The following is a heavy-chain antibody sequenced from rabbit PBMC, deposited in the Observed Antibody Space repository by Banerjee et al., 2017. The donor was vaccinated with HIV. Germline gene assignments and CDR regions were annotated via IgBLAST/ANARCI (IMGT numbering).Heavy chain of an antibody. D-gene: IGHD1-1*01. CDR1: GFSFSSSDY. J-gene: IGHJ4*01. Sequence: QSLEESGGGLVQPEGSLALTCKASGFSFSSSDYICWVRQAPGKGLEWISCIAGSSSGFTYSATWAKGRFTISKTSSTTVTLQMTSLTVADTATYFCARDLDGVIGWNFGWWGPGTLVTVS. V-gene: IGHV1S40*01. CDR2: IAGSSSGFT. CDR3: ARDLDGVIGWNFGW.